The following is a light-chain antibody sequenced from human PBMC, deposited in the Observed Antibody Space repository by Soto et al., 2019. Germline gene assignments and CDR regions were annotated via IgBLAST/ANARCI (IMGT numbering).Light chain of an antibody. Sequence: DLQMTQSPSSLSASVGDRATITCRASQSISSYLNWYQQKPGKAPKLLIYAASSLQSGVPSRFSGSGSGTDFTLTISSLQPEDFATYYCQQSYSTPPTFGQGTKLEIK. CDR2: AAS. CDR3: QQSYSTPPT. CDR1: QSISSY. J-gene: IGKJ2*01. V-gene: IGKV1-39*01.